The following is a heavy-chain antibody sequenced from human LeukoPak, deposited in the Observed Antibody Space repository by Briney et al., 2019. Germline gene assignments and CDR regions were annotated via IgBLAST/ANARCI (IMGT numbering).Heavy chain of an antibody. J-gene: IGHJ6*02. CDR3: ARFLWFGELSSMDV. D-gene: IGHD3-10*01. V-gene: IGHV3-30-3*01. CDR1: GFTFSSYA. Sequence: GGSLRLSCAASGFTFSSYAMHWVRQAPGKGLEWVAVISYDGSNKYYADSVKGRFTISRDNSENTLYLQMNSLRAEDTAVYYCARFLWFGELSSMDVWGQGTTVTVSS. CDR2: ISYDGSNK.